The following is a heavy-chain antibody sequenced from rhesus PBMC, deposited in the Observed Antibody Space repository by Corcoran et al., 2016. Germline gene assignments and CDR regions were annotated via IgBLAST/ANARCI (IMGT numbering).Heavy chain of an antibody. CDR3: ARRGYSGYSYGDYFDY. V-gene: IGHV4-80*01. D-gene: IGHD5-42*01. J-gene: IGHJ4*01. CDR1: GGSFSSYW. CDR2: FNGNSGST. Sequence: QVQLQESGPGLVKPSETLSLTCAVSGGSFSSYWWSWIRQPPGKGLEWIGEFNGNSGSTNYNPAHKSRVTISKDASKNHFALKRGSVTAADTAVYYCARRGYSGYSYGDYFDYWGQGVLVTVSS.